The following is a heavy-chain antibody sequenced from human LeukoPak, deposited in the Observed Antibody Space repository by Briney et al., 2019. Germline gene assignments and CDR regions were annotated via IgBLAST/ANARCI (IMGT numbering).Heavy chain of an antibody. V-gene: IGHV1-69*04. D-gene: IGHD4-4*01. CDR2: IIPILGIA. Sequence: SVKVSCKASGGTFSSYAISWVRQAPGQGLEWMGRIIPILGIANYAQKFQGRVTITADKSTSTAYMELSSLRSEDTAVYYCARGSRAYSYWYFDLWGRGTLVTVSS. J-gene: IGHJ2*01. CDR3: ARGSRAYSYWYFDL. CDR1: GGTFSSYA.